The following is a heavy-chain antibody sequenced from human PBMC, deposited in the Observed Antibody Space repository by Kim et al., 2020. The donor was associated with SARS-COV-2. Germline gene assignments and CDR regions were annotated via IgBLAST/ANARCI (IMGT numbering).Heavy chain of an antibody. Sequence: GESLKISCKGSGYSFTSYWIGWVRQMPGKGLEWMGIIYPGDSDTRYSPSFQGQVTISADKSISTAYLQWSSLKASDTAMYYCARPHLYCSSTSCYSGITGTTLAYFDYWGQGTLVTVSS. V-gene: IGHV5-51*01. CDR1: GYSFTSYW. CDR3: ARPHLYCSSTSCYSGITGTTLAYFDY. D-gene: IGHD2-2*01. CDR2: IYPGDSDT. J-gene: IGHJ4*02.